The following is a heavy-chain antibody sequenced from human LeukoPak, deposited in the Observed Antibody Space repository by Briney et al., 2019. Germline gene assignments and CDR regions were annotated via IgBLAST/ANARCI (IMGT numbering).Heavy chain of an antibody. V-gene: IGHV3-66*01. CDR1: GFTVSSNY. CDR3: ASPARGSSWYGLLGY. D-gene: IGHD6-13*01. CDR2: SYSGGNT. J-gene: IGHJ4*02. Sequence: GGSLRLSCAASGFTVSSNYITWVRQAPGKGLEWVSISYSGGNTFYADSVKDRFTISRDNSKNTVYLQMNSLRAEDTAVYYCASPARGSSWYGLLGYWGQGTLVTVSS.